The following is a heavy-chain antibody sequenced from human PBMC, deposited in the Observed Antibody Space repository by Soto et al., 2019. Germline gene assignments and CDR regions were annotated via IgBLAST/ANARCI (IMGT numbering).Heavy chain of an antibody. CDR1: GSTFTDFT. Sequence: GGSLRLSCAGSGSTFTDFTMTWVRQAPGKGLEWVSAISGDGLSTYYAGSVKGRFTISRDNSKTTLYLQMNSLRAEDTAVYYCERRPDAFDICGRGTMVTVSS. CDR2: ISGDGLST. V-gene: IGHV3-23*01. CDR3: ERRPDAFDI. J-gene: IGHJ3*02.